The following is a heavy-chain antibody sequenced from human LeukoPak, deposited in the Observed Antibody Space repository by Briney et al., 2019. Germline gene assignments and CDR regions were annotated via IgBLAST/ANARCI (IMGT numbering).Heavy chain of an antibody. V-gene: IGHV1-2*02. CDR1: GYTFTGYY. CDR2: INPNSGGT. J-gene: IGHJ5*02. D-gene: IGHD4-17*01. CDR3: ARAPTYGDYVEDNWFDP. Sequence: ASVKVSCKASGYTFTGYYMHWVRQAPGQGLEWMGWINPNSGGTNYAQKFQGRVTMTRDTSISTAYMELSRLRSDDTAVHYCARAPTYGDYVEDNWFDPWGQGTLVTVSS.